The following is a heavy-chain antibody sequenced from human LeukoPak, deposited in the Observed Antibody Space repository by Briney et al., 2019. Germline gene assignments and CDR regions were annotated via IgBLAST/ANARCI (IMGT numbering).Heavy chain of an antibody. Sequence: ASVKVSCKASGYTFTSYYMHWVRQAPGQGLEWMGIINPSGGSTSYAQKFQGRVTMTRDTSTSTVYMELSGLRSEDTAVYYCARDRTALTTVVTPLLRLRYWGQGTLVTVSS. CDR2: INPSGGST. J-gene: IGHJ4*02. CDR1: GYTFTSYY. CDR3: ARDRTALTTVVTPLLRLRY. V-gene: IGHV1-46*01. D-gene: IGHD4-23*01.